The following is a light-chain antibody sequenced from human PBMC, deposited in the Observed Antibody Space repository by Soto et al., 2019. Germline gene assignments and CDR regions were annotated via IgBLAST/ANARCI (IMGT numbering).Light chain of an antibody. V-gene: IGKV3-15*01. CDR1: QSVSSN. CDR3: QQYNNWPPIT. CDR2: GAS. Sequence: EIVIAQSPASLSWSPGERATLSCGAGQSVSSNLAWYQQKPGQAPRLLIYGASTRATGIPARFSGSGSGTEFTLTISSLQSEDFAVYYCQQYNNWPPITFGQGTRLEIK. J-gene: IGKJ5*01.